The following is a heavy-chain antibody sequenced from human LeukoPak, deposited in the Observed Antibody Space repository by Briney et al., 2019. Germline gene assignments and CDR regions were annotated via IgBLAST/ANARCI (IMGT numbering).Heavy chain of an antibody. V-gene: IGHV3-23*01. CDR1: GITFSSYA. D-gene: IGHD6-19*01. Sequence: PGGSLRLSCVASGITFSSYAMSRVRQAPGKGLEWVSGISGSGGSTYYADSVKGRFTISRDNSKNTLFLQMNSLRAEDTAVYYCAKETYSSGWYPYFDYWGQGTLVTASS. CDR2: ISGSGGST. CDR3: AKETYSSGWYPYFDY. J-gene: IGHJ4*02.